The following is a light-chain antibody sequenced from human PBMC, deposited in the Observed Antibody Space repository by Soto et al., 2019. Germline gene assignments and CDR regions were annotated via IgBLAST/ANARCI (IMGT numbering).Light chain of an antibody. CDR1: SSDVGGLNY. CDR3: SSYTTSITA. Sequence: QSALTQPASVSGSPGQSITISCTGTSSDVGGLNYVSWYQQHPGKAPKLMIYEVINRPSGVSDRFSGSKSGNTASLTISGLQAEDEADYYCSSYTTSITAFGGGTQLTVL. CDR2: EVI. J-gene: IGLJ2*01. V-gene: IGLV2-14*01.